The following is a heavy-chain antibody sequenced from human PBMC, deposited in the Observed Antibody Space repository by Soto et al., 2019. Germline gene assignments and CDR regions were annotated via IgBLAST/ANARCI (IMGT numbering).Heavy chain of an antibody. J-gene: IGHJ5*02. CDR2: ISAYNGNT. Sequence: ASVKVSCKASGYTFTSYGISWVRQAPGQGLEWMGWISAYNGNTNYAQKLQGRVTMTTDTSTSTAYMELRSLRSDDTAVYYCARSDGSASTNWFDPWGQGTLVTVSS. D-gene: IGHD1-26*01. V-gene: IGHV1-18*01. CDR3: ARSDGSASTNWFDP. CDR1: GYTFTSYG.